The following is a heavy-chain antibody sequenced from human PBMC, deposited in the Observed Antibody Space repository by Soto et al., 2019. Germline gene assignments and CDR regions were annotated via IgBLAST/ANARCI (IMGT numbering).Heavy chain of an antibody. V-gene: IGHV1-3*01. Sequence: VSCKAPRYTLTIYTIPWVRQAPGQRLEWMGWINGGKGNKKYSQKFQGRVTITRNTAANIANMELSSLRSEETAVYYCAVQRSDYHKYFDYWGQGTLVPVSS. J-gene: IGHJ4*02. CDR1: RYTLTIYT. D-gene: IGHD4-17*01. CDR3: AVQRSDYHKYFDY. CDR2: INGGKGNK.